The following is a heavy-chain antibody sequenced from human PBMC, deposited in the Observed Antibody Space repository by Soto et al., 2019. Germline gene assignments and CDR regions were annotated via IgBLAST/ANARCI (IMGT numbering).Heavy chain of an antibody. CDR3: ARDGRNGGYFDY. Sequence: ASVKVSCKASGYTFTHYGISWGRQSPGQGLEWMGWISAYNGNTNYAQKVQGRVTMTTDTSTSTAYMELRSLRSDDTAVYYCARDGRNGGYFDYWGQGTVVTVSS. CDR2: ISAYNGNT. J-gene: IGHJ4*02. CDR1: GYTFTHYG. V-gene: IGHV1-18*01. D-gene: IGHD2-8*01.